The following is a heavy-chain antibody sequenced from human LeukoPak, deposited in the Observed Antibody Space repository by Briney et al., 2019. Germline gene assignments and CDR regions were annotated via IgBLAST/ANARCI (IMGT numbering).Heavy chain of an antibody. CDR1: GGSITTTNW. Sequence: SETLSLTCGVSGGSITTTNWWSWVRQPPGKGLEWIGYIYYSGSTYYNPSLKSRVTISVDTSKNQFSLKLSSVTAADTAVYYCARSPEQVVIKGAYFDYWGQGTLVTVSS. J-gene: IGHJ4*02. CDR3: ARSPEQVVIKGAYFDY. CDR2: IYYSGST. D-gene: IGHD3-22*01. V-gene: IGHV4-4*02.